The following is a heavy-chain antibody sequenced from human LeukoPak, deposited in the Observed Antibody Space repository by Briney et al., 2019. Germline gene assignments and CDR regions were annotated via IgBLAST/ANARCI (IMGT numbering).Heavy chain of an antibody. CDR1: GGSISSGDYY. V-gene: IGHV4-30-4*01. Sequence: PSQTLSLTCTVSGGSISSGDYYWSWIRQPPGKGLEWIGYIYYSGSTYYNPSLKSRVTISVDTSKNQFSLKLSSVTAADTAVYYCARAHRRITMVRGVIPPGYYYYGMDVWGKGTTVTVSS. D-gene: IGHD3-10*01. J-gene: IGHJ6*04. CDR2: IYYSGST. CDR3: ARAHRRITMVRGVIPPGYYYYGMDV.